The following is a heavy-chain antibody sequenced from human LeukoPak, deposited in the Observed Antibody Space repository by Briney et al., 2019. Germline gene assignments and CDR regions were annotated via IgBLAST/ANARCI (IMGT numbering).Heavy chain of an antibody. CDR1: GYTFTSYG. CDR3: ARDQYSYGYGWFDP. Sequence: ASVKVSCKASGYTFTSYGISWVRQAPGQGLEWMGWISAYNGNTNYAQKLQGRVTMTTDTSTSTAYMELRSLRSDDTAVYYCARDQYSYGYGWFDPWGQGTLVTVSS. CDR2: ISAYNGNT. V-gene: IGHV1-18*01. J-gene: IGHJ5*02. D-gene: IGHD5-18*01.